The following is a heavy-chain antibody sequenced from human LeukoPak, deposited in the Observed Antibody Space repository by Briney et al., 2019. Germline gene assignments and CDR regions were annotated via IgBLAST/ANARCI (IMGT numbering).Heavy chain of an antibody. D-gene: IGHD2-15*01. J-gene: IGHJ5*02. CDR3: ARVWGIVVVVAASTWFDP. V-gene: IGHV4-39*07. Sequence: SETVSLTCTVYGRSISSSSYYWGWIRQPPGKGLEWIGSMYYSGSTYYNPCLKSRVTISVDTSKNQFSLKLSSVTAADTAVYYCARVWGIVVVVAASTWFDPWGQGTLVTVSS. CDR1: GRSISSSSYY. CDR2: MYYSGST.